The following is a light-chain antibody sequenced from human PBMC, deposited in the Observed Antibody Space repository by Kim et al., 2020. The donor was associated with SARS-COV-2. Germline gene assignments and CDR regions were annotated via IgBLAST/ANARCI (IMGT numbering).Light chain of an antibody. CDR3: QQYNAYWT. Sequence: SGSVGDRVTITCRASESISSWLAWYQQKPGKAPKLLIYKASSLESGVPSRFSGSGSETEFTLTISSLQPDDFATYYCQQYNAYWTFGQGTKVDIK. J-gene: IGKJ1*01. CDR1: ESISSW. V-gene: IGKV1-5*03. CDR2: KAS.